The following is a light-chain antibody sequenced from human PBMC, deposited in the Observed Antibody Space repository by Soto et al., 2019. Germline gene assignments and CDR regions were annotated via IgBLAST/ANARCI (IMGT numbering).Light chain of an antibody. Sequence: QSVLTQPASVSGSPGQSITISCTGTSSDVGSYNLVSWYQQHPGKAPKLIISEVSKRPSGISDRFSGSKSGSTASLTISGLQAEDEADYYCCSYAGTSTHTVFGGGTHLTVL. CDR2: EVS. CDR1: SSDVGSYNL. CDR3: CSYAGTSTHTV. J-gene: IGLJ7*01. V-gene: IGLV2-23*02.